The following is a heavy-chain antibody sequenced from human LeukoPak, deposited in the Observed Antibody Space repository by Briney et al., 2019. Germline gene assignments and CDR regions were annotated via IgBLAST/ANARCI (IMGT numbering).Heavy chain of an antibody. D-gene: IGHD3-16*01. CDR1: GFTFDDYA. CDR3: AKVKSGGGPFDY. CDR2: ISWNSGSI. V-gene: IGHV3-9*01. Sequence: PGGSLRLSCAASGFTFDDYAMPWVRQAPGKGLEWVSGISWNSGSIGYADSVKGRFTISRDNAKNSLYLQMNSLRAEDTALYYCAKVKSGGGPFDYWGQGTLVTVSS. J-gene: IGHJ4*02.